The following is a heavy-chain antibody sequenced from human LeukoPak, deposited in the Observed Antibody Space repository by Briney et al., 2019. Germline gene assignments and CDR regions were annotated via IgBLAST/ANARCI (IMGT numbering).Heavy chain of an antibody. CDR3: ARCRNYAFDY. CDR2: VNHSGST. V-gene: IGHV4-34*01. D-gene: IGHD1-7*01. CDR1: GFTFSSY. J-gene: IGHJ4*02. Sequence: GSLRLSCAASGFTFSSYWSWIRQPPGKGLEWIGEVNHSGSTYYNPSLKSRVTISVDTSKNQFSLKLSSVTAADTAVYYCARCRNYAFDYWGQGTLVTVSS.